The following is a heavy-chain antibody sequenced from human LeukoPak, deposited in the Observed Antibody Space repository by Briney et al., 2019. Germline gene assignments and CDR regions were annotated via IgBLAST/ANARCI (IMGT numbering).Heavy chain of an antibody. CDR1: GFTFSNAW. CDR3: ARDTIWFGELLLFDY. D-gene: IGHD3-10*01. V-gene: IGHV3-15*01. J-gene: IGHJ4*02. CDR2: IKSKTDGGTT. Sequence: GGSLRLSCAASGFTFSNAWMSWVRQAPGKGLEWVGHIKSKTDGGTTDYAAPVKGRFTISRDDSKNTLYLQMKSLRAEDTAVYYCARDTIWFGELLLFDYWGQGTLVTVSS.